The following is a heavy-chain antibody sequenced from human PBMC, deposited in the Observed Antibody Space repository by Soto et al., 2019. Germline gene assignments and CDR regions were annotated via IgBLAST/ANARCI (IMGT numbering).Heavy chain of an antibody. CDR2: INHSGST. D-gene: IGHD3-22*01. V-gene: IGHV4-34*01. Sequence: SQTLSLTCAVYGGSFSGYYWSWILQPPGKGLEWIGEINHSGSTNYNPSLKSRVTISVDTSKNQFSLKLSSVTAADTAVYYCAGRDYYYDSSGYYNWFDPWGQGTLVTVSS. J-gene: IGHJ5*02. CDR1: GGSFSGYY. CDR3: AGRDYYYDSSGYYNWFDP.